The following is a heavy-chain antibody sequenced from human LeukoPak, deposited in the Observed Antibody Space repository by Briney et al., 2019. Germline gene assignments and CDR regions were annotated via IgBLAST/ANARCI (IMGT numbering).Heavy chain of an antibody. CDR1: GGSISSYY. CDR2: IYYSGST. V-gene: IGHV4-59*08. J-gene: IGHJ3*02. CDR3: ARLRLGVGSAFDI. D-gene: IGHD3-16*01. Sequence: PSETLSLTCTVSGGSISSYYWSWLRQPPGKGLEWIGYIYYSGSTNYNPSLKSRVTISVDTSKNQFSLKLSCVTAADTAVYYCARLRLGVGSAFDIWGQGAMVTVSS.